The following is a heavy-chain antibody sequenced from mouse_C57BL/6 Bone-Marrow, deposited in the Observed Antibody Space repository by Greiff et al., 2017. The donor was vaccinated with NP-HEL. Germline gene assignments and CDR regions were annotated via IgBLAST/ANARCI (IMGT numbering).Heavy chain of an antibody. CDR2: IHPETGST. V-gene: IGHV1-64*01. J-gene: IGHJ3*01. CDR1: GYTFTDYG. Sequence: VQLQQSGAELVKPGASVTLSCKASGYTFTDYGMHWVKQTPGQGLEWIGIIHPETGSTTYNEKFKSKATLTVDKSSSTAYMQLSSLTSEDSAVLHRARLGHLPCFAYWGQGTLVTVSA. CDR3: ARLGHLPCFAY.